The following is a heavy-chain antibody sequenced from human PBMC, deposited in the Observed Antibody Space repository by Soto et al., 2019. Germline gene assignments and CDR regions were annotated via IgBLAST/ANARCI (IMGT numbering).Heavy chain of an antibody. J-gene: IGHJ5*02. Sequence: QLQLQESGSGLVKPSQTLSLTCALSGGSISSGGYFWSWIRQPPGKGLEWIGYIYHSGSTYYIPAHKSLATITVDRPKTQFSLKLSSVAAADTAVYYCARVPDRWGQGTLVTVSS. CDR1: GGSISSGGYF. D-gene: IGHD2-2*01. CDR3: ARVPDR. V-gene: IGHV4-30-2*01. CDR2: IYHSGST.